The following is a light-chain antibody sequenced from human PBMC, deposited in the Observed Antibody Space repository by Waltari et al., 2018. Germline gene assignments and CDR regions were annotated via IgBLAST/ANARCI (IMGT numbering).Light chain of an antibody. CDR3: QQYNTYPLP. Sequence: IQMTQSPSTLSASVGDRVTITCRASQSISTLLACYQQKPGKAPKLLIYKASSLESGVPSTFSGSGSGTEFTLTISSLQPDDFATYYCQQYNTYPLPFGGGTQVEIK. J-gene: IGKJ4*01. CDR1: QSISTL. CDR2: KAS. V-gene: IGKV1-5*03.